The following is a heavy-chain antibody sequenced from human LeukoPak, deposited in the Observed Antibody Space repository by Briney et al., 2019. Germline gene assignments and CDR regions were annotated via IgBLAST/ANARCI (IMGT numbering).Heavy chain of an antibody. Sequence: GGSLRLSCAASGFTFSDYYMSWIRQAPGKGLEWVSYISSSSTYTNYADSVKGRFTISRDNAKNSLYLQMNSLRAEDTAVYYCAGIKSGYYIHYWGQGTLVTVSS. CDR2: ISSSSTYT. V-gene: IGHV3-11*06. D-gene: IGHD3-3*01. CDR3: AGIKSGYYIHY. CDR1: GFTFSDYY. J-gene: IGHJ4*02.